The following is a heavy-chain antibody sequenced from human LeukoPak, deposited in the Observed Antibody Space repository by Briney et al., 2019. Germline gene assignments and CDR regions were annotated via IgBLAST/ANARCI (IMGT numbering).Heavy chain of an antibody. CDR3: ARSSGYFYYYYYMDV. D-gene: IGHD3-9*01. Sequence: SETLSLTCAVYGGSFSGYHWSWIRQPPGKGLEWIGEINHSGSTNYNPSLKSRVTISVDTSKNQFSLKLSSVTAADTAVYYCARSSGYFYYYYYMDVWGKGTTVTVSS. J-gene: IGHJ6*03. CDR1: GGSFSGYH. CDR2: INHSGST. V-gene: IGHV4-34*01.